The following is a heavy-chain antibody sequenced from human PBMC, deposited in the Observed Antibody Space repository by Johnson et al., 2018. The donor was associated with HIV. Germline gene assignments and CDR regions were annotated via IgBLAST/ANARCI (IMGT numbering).Heavy chain of an antibody. D-gene: IGHD3-22*01. V-gene: IGHV3-30*18. CDR1: GFTVSSNY. CDR2: ISYDGSNK. CDR3: AKDLSDSSGYHDAFDI. J-gene: IGHJ3*02. Sequence: QVQLVESGGDLVQPGGSLRLSCAASGFTVSSNYMSWVRQAPGKGLEWVAVISYDGSNKYYADSVKGRFTISRDNSKNTLYLQMNSLRAEDTAVYYCAKDLSDSSGYHDAFDIWGQGTMVTVSS.